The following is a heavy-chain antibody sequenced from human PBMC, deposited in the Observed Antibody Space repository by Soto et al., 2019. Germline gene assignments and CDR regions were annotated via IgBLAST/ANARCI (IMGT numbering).Heavy chain of an antibody. V-gene: IGHV3-74*01. J-gene: IGHJ6*03. D-gene: IGHD2-15*01. CDR2: INSDGSVS. CDR3: ARGDCVGGTCYSLAGCFYYYMHV. CDR1: GFTFSHYW. Sequence: EVQLVESGGGLVQPGGSLRLSCAASGFTFSHYWMYWVRQAPGKGLVWVSRINSDGSVSSYADSVKGRLTISRDNVKNALYLQMVSLRSEDTAVYYCARGDCVGGTCYSLAGCFYYYMHVWGKGTTVTVFS.